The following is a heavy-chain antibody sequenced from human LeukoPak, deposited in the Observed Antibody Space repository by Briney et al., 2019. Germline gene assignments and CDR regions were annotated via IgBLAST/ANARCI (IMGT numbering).Heavy chain of an antibody. Sequence: PSETLSLTCAVHGGSFSGYYWSWIRQPPGKGLEWIGEINHSGSTNYNPSLKSRVTISVDTSKNQFSLKLSSVTAADTAVYYCARRRFLEWLLYQGDYYYMDVWGKGTTVTVSS. CDR3: ARRRFLEWLLYQGDYYYMDV. CDR2: INHSGST. J-gene: IGHJ6*03. D-gene: IGHD3-3*01. CDR1: GGSFSGYY. V-gene: IGHV4-34*01.